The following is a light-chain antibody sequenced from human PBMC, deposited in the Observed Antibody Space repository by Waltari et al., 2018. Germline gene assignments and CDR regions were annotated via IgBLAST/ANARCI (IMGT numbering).Light chain of an antibody. CDR2: AAS. CDR3: QQYRSYPLT. J-gene: IGKJ4*01. Sequence: DIQMTQSPSSLSASVGDRVTITCRASQDISNYLAWFQQKPGKAPKSLIHAASSLESGLPSKFSGSGSGTDFTLTISSLQPEDFATYYCQQYRSYPLTFGGGTKVEIK. CDR1: QDISNY. V-gene: IGKV1-16*02.